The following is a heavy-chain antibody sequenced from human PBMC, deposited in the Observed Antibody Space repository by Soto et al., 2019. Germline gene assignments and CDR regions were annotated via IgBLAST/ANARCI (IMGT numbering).Heavy chain of an antibody. J-gene: IGHJ4*02. CDR2: INAGNGNT. Sequence: ASVKVSCKASGYTFNSYAMHWVRQAPGQRLEWMGWINAGNGNTKYSQKFQGRVTITRDTSASTAYMELSSLRSEDTAVYYCARTSIAASPIDYWGPGTLVTVSS. CDR3: ARTSIAASPIDY. CDR1: GYTFNSYA. D-gene: IGHD6-6*01. V-gene: IGHV1-3*01.